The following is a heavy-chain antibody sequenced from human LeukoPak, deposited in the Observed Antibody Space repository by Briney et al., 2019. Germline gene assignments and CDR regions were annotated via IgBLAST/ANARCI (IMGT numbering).Heavy chain of an antibody. D-gene: IGHD1-26*01. CDR2: IYYSGST. CDR3: AKFGGSFAFLDY. J-gene: IGHJ4*02. CDR1: GGSISSGDYY. Sequence: SQTLSLTCTVSGGSISSGDYYWSWIRQPPGKGLEWIGYIYYSGSTYSNPSLKSRVTISVDTSKNHFSLKLSSVTAADTAVYYCAKFGGSFAFLDYWGQGTLVTVSS. V-gene: IGHV4-30-4*01.